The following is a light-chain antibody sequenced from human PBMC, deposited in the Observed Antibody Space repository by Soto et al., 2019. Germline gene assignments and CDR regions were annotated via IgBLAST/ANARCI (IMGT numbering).Light chain of an antibody. CDR3: FSYTSSGTYV. CDR1: SSDVGNYKY. Sequence: QSVLTQPASVSGSPGQSITISCTGTSSDVGNYKYVSWYQQHPGKAPKLMIYEVSNRPSGLSTRFSGSKSGNTASLTISGLQPEDEPDYYCFSYTSSGTYVFGTGTKVTVL. CDR2: EVS. J-gene: IGLJ1*01. V-gene: IGLV2-14*01.